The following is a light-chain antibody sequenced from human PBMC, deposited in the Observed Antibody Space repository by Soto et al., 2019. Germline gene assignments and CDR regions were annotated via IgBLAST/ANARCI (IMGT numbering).Light chain of an antibody. J-gene: IGLJ3*02. Sequence: QSVLTQPPSVSGAPGQRVTISCTGSSSNIGAGYDVHWYQQLPGTAPKLLIYGNSNRPSGVPDRFSGSKSGTSASLAITGLQAEDAADYYCQSYGSSRWVFGGGTKLTVL. CDR3: QSYGSSRWV. CDR1: SSNIGAGYD. CDR2: GNS. V-gene: IGLV1-40*01.